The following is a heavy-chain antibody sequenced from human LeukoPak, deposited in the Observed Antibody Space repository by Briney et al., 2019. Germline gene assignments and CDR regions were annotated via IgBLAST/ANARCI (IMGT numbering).Heavy chain of an antibody. V-gene: IGHV4-39*01. CDR2: IYYSGST. CDR3: ARGAKEYGSGSFDY. CDR1: GGSISSSSYY. Sequence: SETLSLTCIVSGGSISSSSYYWGWIRQPPGKGLEWIGSIYYSGSTYYNPSLKSRVTISVDTSKNQFSLKLSSVTAADTAVYYCARGAKEYGSGSFDYWGQGTLVTVSS. D-gene: IGHD3-10*01. J-gene: IGHJ4*02.